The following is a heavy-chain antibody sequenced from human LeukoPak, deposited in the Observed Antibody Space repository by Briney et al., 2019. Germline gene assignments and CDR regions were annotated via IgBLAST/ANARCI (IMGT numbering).Heavy chain of an antibody. D-gene: IGHD6-19*01. CDR2: IYTSGST. V-gene: IGHV4-4*07. CDR3: AREKSTGWFQIASFDY. CDR1: GGSISSYY. J-gene: IGHJ4*02. Sequence: SETLSLTCTVSGGSISSYYWSWIRQPPGKGLEWIGRIYTSGSTNYNPSLKSRVTMSVDTSKNQFSLKLSSVTAADTAVYYCAREKSTGWFQIASFDYWGQGTLVAVSS.